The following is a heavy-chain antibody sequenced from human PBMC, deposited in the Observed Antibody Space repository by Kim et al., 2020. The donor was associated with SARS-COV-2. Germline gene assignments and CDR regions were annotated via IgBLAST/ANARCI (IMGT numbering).Heavy chain of an antibody. Sequence: SETLSLTCTVSGGSISSSSYYWGWIRQPPGKGLEWIGSIYYSGSTYYNPSLKSRVTISVDTSKNQFSLKLSSVTAADTAVYYCARHTYYYDSSGYYYLNWFDPWGQGTLVTVSS. CDR2: IYYSGST. CDR1: GGSISSSSYY. D-gene: IGHD3-22*01. CDR3: ARHTYYYDSSGYYYLNWFDP. J-gene: IGHJ5*02. V-gene: IGHV4-39*01.